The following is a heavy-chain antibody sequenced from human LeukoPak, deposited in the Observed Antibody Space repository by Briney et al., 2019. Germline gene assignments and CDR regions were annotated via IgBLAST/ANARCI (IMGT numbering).Heavy chain of an antibody. V-gene: IGHV4-34*01. J-gene: IGHJ6*02. CDR1: GGSFSGYY. D-gene: IGHD6-13*01. CDR2: INHSGST. Sequence: SETLSLTCAVYGGSFSGYYWTWVRQPPGKGLEWLGEINHSGSTNYNPSLKSRVTISVDTSKNQFSLKLSSVPAADTAVYYCAGVYTFIAAAGSGGTAYGMDVWGQGTTVTVSS. CDR3: AGVYTFIAAAGSGGTAYGMDV.